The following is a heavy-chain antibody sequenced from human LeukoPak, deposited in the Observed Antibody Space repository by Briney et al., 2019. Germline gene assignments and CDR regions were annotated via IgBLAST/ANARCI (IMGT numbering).Heavy chain of an antibody. CDR1: GYTFTSYY. CDR2: MNPNSGNT. Sequence: GASVKVSCKASGYTFTSYYINWVRQATGQGLEWMGLMNPNSGNTGYAQKFQGRVTMTRNTSISTAYMELRSLRSEDTAVYYCARILRGVAAAGTIYYYMDVWGKGTTVTVSS. CDR3: ARILRGVAAAGTIYYYMDV. J-gene: IGHJ6*03. V-gene: IGHV1-8*01. D-gene: IGHD6-13*01.